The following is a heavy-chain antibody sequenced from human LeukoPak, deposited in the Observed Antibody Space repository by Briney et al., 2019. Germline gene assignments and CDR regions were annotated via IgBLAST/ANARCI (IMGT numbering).Heavy chain of an antibody. Sequence: PGRSLRLSCVASGFTFSSYAMTWVRQAPGKGLEWVSAISGSGGTTYHADSVKGRFTISRDNSKNTLYMQMNSLRAEDTAIYYCAKGQIGYCSGGSRYPVDYWGQGILVTVSS. CDR1: GFTFSSYA. CDR3: AKGQIGYCSGGSRYPVDY. J-gene: IGHJ4*02. V-gene: IGHV3-23*01. D-gene: IGHD2-15*01. CDR2: ISGSGGTT.